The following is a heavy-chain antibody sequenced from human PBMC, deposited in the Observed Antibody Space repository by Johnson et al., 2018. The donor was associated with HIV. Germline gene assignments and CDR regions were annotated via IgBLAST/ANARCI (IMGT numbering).Heavy chain of an antibody. D-gene: IGHD3-22*01. V-gene: IGHV3-30*18. J-gene: IGHJ3*01. CDR1: GLSFSNFG. CDR2: ISYDGRKK. Sequence: VQLVESGGGVVQPGRSLRLSCVGSGLSFSNFGMHWVRQAPGKGLQWVAHISYDGRKKYYTESLRGRFTISRDNSKNRLFLQMNSLRAEDTAVYYCAKDPSVVPPICFDVWGQGTVVTVSS. CDR3: AKDPSVVPPICFDV.